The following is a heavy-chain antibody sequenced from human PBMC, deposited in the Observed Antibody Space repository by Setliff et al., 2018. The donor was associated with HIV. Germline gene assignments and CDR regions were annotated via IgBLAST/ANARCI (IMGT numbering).Heavy chain of an antibody. CDR2: INPSGVST. CDR3: ARPGGSYGDYGWYLRF. J-gene: IGHJ4*02. D-gene: IGHD4-17*01. CDR1: GYPFSGYG. Sequence: GASVKVSCKASGYPFSGYGISWVRQAPGQGLEWMGWINPSGVSTTYAQKFQGRVTMTTDTSTSTAYMELRSLRSDDTAMYYCARPGGSYGDYGWYLRFWGQGTLVTVSS. V-gene: IGHV1-18*01.